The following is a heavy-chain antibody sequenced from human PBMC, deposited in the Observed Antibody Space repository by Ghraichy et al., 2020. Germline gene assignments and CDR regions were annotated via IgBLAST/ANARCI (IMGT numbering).Heavy chain of an antibody. CDR2: IYYTGTT. D-gene: IGHD3-22*01. V-gene: IGHV4-30-4*01. Sequence: SETLSLTCTVSGASISSGDHYWSWIRQPPGKGLEWIGYIYYTGTTFYNPSLKSRVALSVDTSKHQFSLKLSSVTAADTAVYYCARTYYSDSRVDHWGQGTLVTVSS. CDR1: GASISSGDHY. J-gene: IGHJ4*02. CDR3: ARTYYSDSRVDH.